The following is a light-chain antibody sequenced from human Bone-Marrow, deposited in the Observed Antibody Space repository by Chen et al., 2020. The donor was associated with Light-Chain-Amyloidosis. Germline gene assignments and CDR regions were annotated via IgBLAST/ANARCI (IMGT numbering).Light chain of an antibody. CDR2: EVT. Sequence: QSALTHPAPVSGSPGQTTTISCPGTSSDVGGDNHVSWYQQHPDKAPNLMIYEVTNRPSWVPERFAGSKSDNTASLTISGLQTEDEADYFCSSYTSTNTLVFGSGTRVTVL. J-gene: IGLJ1*01. CDR1: SSDVGGDNH. V-gene: IGLV2-14*01. CDR3: SSYTSTNTLV.